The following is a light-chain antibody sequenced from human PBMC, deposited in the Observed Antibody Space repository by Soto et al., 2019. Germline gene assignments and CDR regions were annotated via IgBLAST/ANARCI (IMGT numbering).Light chain of an antibody. CDR1: SSDVGGYNY. Sequence: QSALTQPASVSGSPGQSITISCTGTSSDVGGYNYVSWYQQHPGKAPKLMIYEVSNRPSGVSNRFSGSKSGNTASLTISGLQAEDEADYYCSSYTSSSTLWVFGGGTKVTDL. CDR2: EVS. J-gene: IGLJ3*02. CDR3: SSYTSSSTLWV. V-gene: IGLV2-14*01.